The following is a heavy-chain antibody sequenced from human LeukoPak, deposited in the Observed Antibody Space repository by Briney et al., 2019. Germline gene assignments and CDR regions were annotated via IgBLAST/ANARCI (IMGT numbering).Heavy chain of an antibody. CDR1: GFTFSYYP. Sequence: GTSLTLSCVASGFTFSYYPLSWVRQAPGKGLEWVAAIGSASGTKYYADSVKGRFAISRDDSKSTLYLQMSSLRGEDTAAYYCAKVWVTYYDRGIFDSWGQGTRVTVSS. CDR3: AKVWVTYYDRGIFDS. D-gene: IGHD3-22*01. CDR2: IGSASGTK. J-gene: IGHJ4*02. V-gene: IGHV3-23*01.